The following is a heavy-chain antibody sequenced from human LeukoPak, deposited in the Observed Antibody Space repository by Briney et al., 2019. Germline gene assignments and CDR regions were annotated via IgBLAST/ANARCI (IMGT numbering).Heavy chain of an antibody. J-gene: IGHJ6*02. V-gene: IGHV3-74*01. Sequence: GGSLRLSCETAGFTFSSYVMHWVRRTPGKGLVWVSRISHDGIISYADSVKGRFTISRDNAKNTLTLQMNSLRVEDTAVYYCARVAMAPQYYYYYYGMDVWGQGTTVTVSS. D-gene: IGHD5-18*01. CDR1: GFTFSSYV. CDR3: ARVAMAPQYYYYYYGMDV. CDR2: ISHDGII.